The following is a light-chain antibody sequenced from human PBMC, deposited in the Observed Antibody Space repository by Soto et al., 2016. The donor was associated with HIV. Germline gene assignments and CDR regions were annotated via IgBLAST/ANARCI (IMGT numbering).Light chain of an antibody. Sequence: YVLTQPPSVSVAPGKTVTISCRGDNIGANTVNWYHQKPGQAPVLLIYDDRDRPSGIPERFSGSKSGNTATLTITRVEAGDEAEYFCQVWDTGSERYVVFGGGTELTVL. CDR1: NIGANT. J-gene: IGLJ2*01. CDR2: DDR. V-gene: IGLV3-21*04. CDR3: QVWDTGSERYVV.